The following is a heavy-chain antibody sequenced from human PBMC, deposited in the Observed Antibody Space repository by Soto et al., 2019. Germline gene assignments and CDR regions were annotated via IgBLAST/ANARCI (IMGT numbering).Heavy chain of an antibody. CDR1: GGSISSYD. D-gene: IGHD3-10*01. V-gene: IGHV4-59*01. Sequence: PSEILCLSCTAAGGSISSYDGNWIRQPPGKGLEWIGYIYYSGSTYYNPSLKSRVTISVDTSKNQFSLKLRSVTAADTAVYYCARRDYITFPLDYWGKGTLVTAPQ. J-gene: IGHJ4*02. CDR3: ARRDYITFPLDY. CDR2: IYYSGST.